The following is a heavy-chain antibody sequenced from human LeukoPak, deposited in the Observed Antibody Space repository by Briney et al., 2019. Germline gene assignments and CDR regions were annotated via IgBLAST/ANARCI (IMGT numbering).Heavy chain of an antibody. CDR1: GGFSSSFD. CDR2: MFYSGST. V-gene: IGHV4-59*12. J-gene: IGHJ4*02. D-gene: IGHD6-13*01. Sequence: SETLSLTCTVSGGFSSSFDWSWLRQPPGKGLEWIGYMFYSGSTFYNPSLKSRVTISRDTSKNQFSLKLTSVTAADTAVYYCARETASGTAATYWGQGTLVTVSS. CDR3: ARETASGTAATY.